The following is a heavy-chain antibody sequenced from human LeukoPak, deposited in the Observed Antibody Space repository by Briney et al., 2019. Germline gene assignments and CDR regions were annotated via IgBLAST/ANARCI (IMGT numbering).Heavy chain of an antibody. CDR2: IDPSGSYT. Sequence: GESLRISCKGSGYSFTSYWISWVRQMPGKGLEWMGRIDPSGSYTNYSPSFQGHVTISADKSISTAYLQWSSLKASDTAMYYCARQGPTYYDILTGSKSWGQGTLVTVSS. D-gene: IGHD3-9*01. CDR3: ARQGPTYYDILTGSKS. CDR1: GYSFTSYW. J-gene: IGHJ4*02. V-gene: IGHV5-10-1*01.